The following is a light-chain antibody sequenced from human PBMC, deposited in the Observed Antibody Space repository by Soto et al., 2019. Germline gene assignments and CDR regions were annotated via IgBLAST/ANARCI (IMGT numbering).Light chain of an antibody. CDR3: QQSDSPPLT. J-gene: IGKJ4*01. Sequence: DIQMTQSPSSLSASVGDRITITCRASQSIGNNVNWYQQRPGKAPKLLMYAASSLQSGVPSRFGGSGSGTEFTLTIGRPQPEDFATYYCQQSDSPPLTFGGGTKVEIK. CDR1: QSIGNN. CDR2: AAS. V-gene: IGKV1-39*01.